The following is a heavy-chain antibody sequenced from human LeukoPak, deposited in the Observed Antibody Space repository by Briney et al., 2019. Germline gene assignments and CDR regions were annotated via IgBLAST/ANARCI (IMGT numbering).Heavy chain of an antibody. J-gene: IGHJ5*02. CDR1: VDSISSYY. CDR3: ARRTLDSSSFEGWFDP. D-gene: IGHD6-13*01. CDR2: ISYSGST. Sequence: SETLSLTCTVSVDSISSYYWSWIRQPPGKGLEWIGYISYSGSTKYNPSLKSRVTISVDTSKNQFSLKLSSVTAADTAGYYCARRTLDSSSFEGWFDPWGQGTLVTVSS. V-gene: IGHV4-59*12.